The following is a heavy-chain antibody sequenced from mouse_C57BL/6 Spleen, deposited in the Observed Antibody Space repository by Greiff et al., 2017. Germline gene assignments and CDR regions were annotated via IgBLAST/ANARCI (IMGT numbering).Heavy chain of an antibody. Sequence: EVHLVESGGGLVKPGGSLKLSCAASGFTFSDYGMHWVRQAPEKGLEWVAYISSGSSTIYYADTVKGRFTITRDNSKNTLFLQLTSLRSEDTAVYYCARDSNYPAWFAYWGQGTLVTVSA. J-gene: IGHJ3*01. V-gene: IGHV5-17*01. CDR2: ISSGSSTI. CDR1: GFTFSDYG. CDR3: ARDSNYPAWFAY. D-gene: IGHD2-5*01.